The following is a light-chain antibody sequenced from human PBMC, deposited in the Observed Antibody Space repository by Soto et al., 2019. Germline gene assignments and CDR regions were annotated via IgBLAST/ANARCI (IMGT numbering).Light chain of an antibody. CDR1: QSISNS. CDR3: QQSYSSPQMYT. CDR2: AAS. Sequence: DIQMTQSPSSLSASVGDRVTITCRASQSISNSLNWYQQKPGKAPDLLIYAASNLQSRVPSRFTGSGSGTDFTLTISCLQPEDFTTYYCQQSYSSPQMYTFGQGTKLEIK. V-gene: IGKV1-39*01. J-gene: IGKJ2*01.